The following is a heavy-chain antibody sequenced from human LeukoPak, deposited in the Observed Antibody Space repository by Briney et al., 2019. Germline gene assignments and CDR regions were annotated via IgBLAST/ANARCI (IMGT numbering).Heavy chain of an antibody. CDR1: GYTFTSYG. Sequence: GASVKVSCKASGYTFTSYGISWVRQAPGQGLEWMGWISAYNGNTNYAQKLQGRVTMTTDTSTSAAYMELRSLRSDDTAVYYCARDIVVVPAAMPGITGTIGYWGQGTLVTVSS. J-gene: IGHJ4*02. V-gene: IGHV1-18*01. D-gene: IGHD2-2*01. CDR2: ISAYNGNT. CDR3: ARDIVVVPAAMPGITGTIGY.